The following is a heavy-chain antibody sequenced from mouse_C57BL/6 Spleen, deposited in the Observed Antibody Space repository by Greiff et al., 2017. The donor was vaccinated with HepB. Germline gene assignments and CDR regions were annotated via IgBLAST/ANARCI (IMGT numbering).Heavy chain of an antibody. Sequence: QVQLQQSGPELVKPGASVKISCKASGYAFSSSWMNWVKQRPGKGLEWIGRIYPGDGDTNYNGKFKGKATLTADKSSSTAYMQLSSLTSEDSAVYFCASQGAIRLLAYWGQGTTLTVSS. CDR2: IYPGDGDT. CDR1: GYAFSSSW. D-gene: IGHD2-12*01. J-gene: IGHJ2*01. V-gene: IGHV1-82*01. CDR3: ASQGAIRLLAY.